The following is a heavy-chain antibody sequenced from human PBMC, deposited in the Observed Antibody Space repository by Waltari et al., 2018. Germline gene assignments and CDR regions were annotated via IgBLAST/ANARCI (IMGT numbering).Heavy chain of an antibody. CDR3: ARAALCDSSGYCAFDI. CDR2: INAGNGNT. D-gene: IGHD3-22*01. J-gene: IGHJ3*02. CDR1: GYTFTSYA. V-gene: IGHV1-3*03. Sequence: QVQLVQSGAEVKKPGASVKVSCKASGYTFTSYAMHWVRQAPGQRLEWMGWINAGNGNTKYSQEFQGRVTITRDTSASTAYMELSSLRSEDMAVYYCARAALCDSSGYCAFDIWGQGTMVTVSS.